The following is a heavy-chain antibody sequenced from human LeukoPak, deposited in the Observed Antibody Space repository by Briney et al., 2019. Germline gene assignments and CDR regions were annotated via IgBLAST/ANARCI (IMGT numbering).Heavy chain of an antibody. CDR3: ARDMYGDYSFDY. J-gene: IGHJ4*02. V-gene: IGHV3-21*01. Sequence: GGSLRLSCAASGFTFSSYSMNWVRQAPGKGLEWVSSISSSSYIHYADSMKGRFTISRDTAKNSLYLQMNSLRAEDTAVYYCARDMYGDYSFDYWGQGTLVTVSS. CDR1: GFTFSSYS. D-gene: IGHD4-17*01. CDR2: ISSSSYI.